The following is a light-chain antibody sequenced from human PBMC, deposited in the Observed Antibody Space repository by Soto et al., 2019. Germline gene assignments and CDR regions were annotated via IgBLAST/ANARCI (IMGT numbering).Light chain of an antibody. J-gene: IGKJ1*01. V-gene: IGKV1-5*03. Sequence: DIQMTQSPSTLSASVGDRVTITCRASQSIGSWLAWYQQKPGKAPNLLIYQASTLESGVPSRFSGSGSGTAYTLTISSLQPDDVATYYCRQYSSYSRAFGQGTNVDIK. CDR2: QAS. CDR3: RQYSSYSRA. CDR1: QSIGSW.